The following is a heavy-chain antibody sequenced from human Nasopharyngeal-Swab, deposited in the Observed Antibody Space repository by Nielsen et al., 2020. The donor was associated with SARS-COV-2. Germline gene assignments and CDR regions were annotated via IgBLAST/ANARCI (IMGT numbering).Heavy chain of an antibody. CDR3: ARDTPAMFAY. J-gene: IGHJ4*02. CDR2: ISSRGDYI. Sequence: GGSLRLSCVASGFTLSIYTMNWVRQAPGKGLEWVSAISSRGDYIYYAPSVEGRFTISRDNAKDSLYLQMNSLRADDTAIYYCARDTPAMFAYWGQGTLVTVSS. V-gene: IGHV3-21*01. CDR1: GFTLSIYT.